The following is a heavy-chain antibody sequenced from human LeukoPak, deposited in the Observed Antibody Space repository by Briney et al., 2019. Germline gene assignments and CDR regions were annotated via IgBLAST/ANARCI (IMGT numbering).Heavy chain of an antibody. CDR1: GGPISSYY. CDR3: ARDRDYYDSSGYPSTPGDFDI. V-gene: IGHV4-59*01. CDR2: IYYSGST. Sequence: PSETLSLTCTVSGGPISSYYWSWLRQPPGQELEWSGYIYYSGSTNYNPSLKSRVTISVDPSKNQFSLKLSSVTAADTAVYYCARDRDYYDSSGYPSTPGDFDIWGQGTMVTVSS. D-gene: IGHD3-22*01. J-gene: IGHJ3*02.